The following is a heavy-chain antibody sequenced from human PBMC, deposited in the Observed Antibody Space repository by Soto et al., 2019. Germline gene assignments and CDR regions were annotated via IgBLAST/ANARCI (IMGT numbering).Heavy chain of an antibody. CDR2: IYYSGRT. J-gene: IGHJ4*02. Sequence: SETLSLTCIVSVEAVSSSSYEWCWILERAGKGLELIGSIYYSGRTYYNPSFKSRVTISIDTSKNQFSLKLSSVTATDTAVYYCARQRTTVVTQAYFDHWGQGALVTVSS. D-gene: IGHD2-21*02. CDR3: ARQRTTVVTQAYFDH. V-gene: IGHV4-39*01. CDR1: VEAVSSSSYE.